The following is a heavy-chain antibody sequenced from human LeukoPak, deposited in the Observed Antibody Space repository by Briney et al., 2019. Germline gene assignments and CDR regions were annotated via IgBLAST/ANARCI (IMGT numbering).Heavy chain of an antibody. CDR2: IYTSGST. Sequence: SETLSLTCTVSGGSISSYYWSWIRQPAGKGLEWIGRIYTSGSTNYNPSLKSRVTMPVDTFKNQFSLKLSSVTAADTAVYYCARDRYFDWLPNNNWFDPWGQGTLVSVSS. V-gene: IGHV4-4*07. CDR3: ARDRYFDWLPNNNWFDP. CDR1: GGSISSYY. D-gene: IGHD3-9*01. J-gene: IGHJ5*02.